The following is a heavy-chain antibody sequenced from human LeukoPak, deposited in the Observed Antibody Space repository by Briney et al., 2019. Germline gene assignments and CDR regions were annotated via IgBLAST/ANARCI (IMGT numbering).Heavy chain of an antibody. CDR2: IYYSGST. J-gene: IGHJ3*02. Sequence: SETLSLTCTVSGGSISSSSYYWGWIRQPPGKGLERTGSIYYSGSTYYNPSLKSRVTISVDTSKSPFSLKLSSVTAADTAVYYCARGSPAFDIWGQGTMVTVSS. CDR3: ARGSPAFDI. CDR1: GGSISSSSYY. V-gene: IGHV4-39*01.